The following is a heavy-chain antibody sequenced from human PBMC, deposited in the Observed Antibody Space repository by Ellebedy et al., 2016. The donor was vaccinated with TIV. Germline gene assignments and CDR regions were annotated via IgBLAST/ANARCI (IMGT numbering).Heavy chain of an antibody. J-gene: IGHJ4*02. Sequence: ASVKVSCKASGYTFTTYEINWVRQAPGQGLEWMGIINPSGDDANYTQKFQGRVTMTRDTSTSTVYMDLSSLTSEDTAIYYCARANDQDFDSWGQGTLVTVSS. D-gene: IGHD1-1*01. CDR1: GYTFTTYE. V-gene: IGHV1-46*01. CDR3: ARANDQDFDS. CDR2: INPSGDDA.